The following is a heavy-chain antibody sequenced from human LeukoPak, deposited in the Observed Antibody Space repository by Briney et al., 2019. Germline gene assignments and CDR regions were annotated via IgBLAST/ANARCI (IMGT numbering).Heavy chain of an antibody. J-gene: IGHJ4*02. V-gene: IGHV3-30*02. D-gene: IGHD6-13*01. CDR3: AKFLGYSSSWYVDY. Sequence: PGGSLSLSCAASGLIFSSYCMHWVRHAPGKGLEWVAFIRYDGSNKYYADSVKGRFTISRDNSKNTLYLQMNSLRAEDTAVYYCAKFLGYSSSWYVDYRGQGTLVTVSS. CDR2: IRYDGSNK. CDR1: GLIFSSYC.